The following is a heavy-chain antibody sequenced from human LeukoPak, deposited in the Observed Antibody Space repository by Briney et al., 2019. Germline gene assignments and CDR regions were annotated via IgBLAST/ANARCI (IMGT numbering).Heavy chain of an antibody. Sequence: GGSLRLSCAASGFTFSDYYMSWIRQAPGKGLEWVSYISSSGSTIYYADSVKGRFTISRDNAKNSLYLQMNSLRAEDTAVYYCAKEGYCSGTSCYWSDWFDPWGQGTLVTVSS. CDR1: GFTFSDYY. CDR3: AKEGYCSGTSCYWSDWFDP. V-gene: IGHV3-11*01. CDR2: ISSSGSTI. J-gene: IGHJ5*02. D-gene: IGHD2-2*01.